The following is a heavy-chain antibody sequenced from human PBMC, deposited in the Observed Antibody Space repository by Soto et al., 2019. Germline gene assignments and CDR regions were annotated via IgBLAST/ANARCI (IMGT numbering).Heavy chain of an antibody. Sequence: SETLSLTCSVYGGSFSGYYWSWIRQPPGKGLEWIGEINHSGSTNYNPSLKGRVTISLDTSKNQFVLRLSSVTASDTALYYCARAPGYYYMDVWGKGTTVTVSS. CDR2: INHSGST. CDR1: GGSFSGYY. CDR3: ARAPGYYYMDV. V-gene: IGHV4-34*01. J-gene: IGHJ6*03.